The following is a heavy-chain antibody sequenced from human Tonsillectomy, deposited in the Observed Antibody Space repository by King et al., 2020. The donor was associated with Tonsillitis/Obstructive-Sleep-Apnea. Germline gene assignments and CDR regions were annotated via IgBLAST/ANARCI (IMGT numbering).Heavy chain of an antibody. J-gene: IGHJ4*02. V-gene: IGHV3-23*04. CDR1: GFTFTSYA. CDR3: AKTYCSGGSCYSVGIYFDY. CDR2: ISGSGGST. D-gene: IGHD2-15*01. Sequence: VQLVESGGGLVQPGGSLRLSCAASGFTFTSYAMSWVRQAPGKGLEWVSAISGSGGSTYYADSVKGRFTISRDNSKNTLYLQMNSLRAEDTAVYYCAKTYCSGGSCYSVGIYFDYWGQGTLVTVS.